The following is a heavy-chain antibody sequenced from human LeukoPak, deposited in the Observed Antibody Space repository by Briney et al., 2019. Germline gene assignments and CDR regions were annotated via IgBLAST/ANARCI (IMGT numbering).Heavy chain of an antibody. D-gene: IGHD6-19*01. J-gene: IGHJ4*02. V-gene: IGHV4-59*01. CDR3: ARARSGSGWYGGRYYFDY. CDR2: IYYSGST. Sequence: SETLSLTCTVSGGSISSYYWSWIRQPPGKGLEWIGYIYYSGSTNYNPSLKSRVTISVDTSKNQFSLKLSSVTAADTAVYYCARARSGSGWYGGRYYFDYWGQGTLVTVSS. CDR1: GGSISSYY.